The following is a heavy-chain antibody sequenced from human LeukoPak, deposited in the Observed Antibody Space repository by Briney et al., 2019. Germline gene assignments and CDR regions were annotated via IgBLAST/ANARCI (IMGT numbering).Heavy chain of an antibody. V-gene: IGHV1-8*03. Sequence: ASVKVSCKASGYTFTSYDINWVRQATGQGLEWMGWMNPNSGSTGYAQKFQGRVTITRNTSISTAYMELSGLRSEDTAVYYCAKDRNSWPTNFDSWGQGTLVTVSA. J-gene: IGHJ4*02. CDR1: GYTFTSYD. CDR2: MNPNSGST. D-gene: IGHD2/OR15-2a*01. CDR3: AKDRNSWPTNFDS.